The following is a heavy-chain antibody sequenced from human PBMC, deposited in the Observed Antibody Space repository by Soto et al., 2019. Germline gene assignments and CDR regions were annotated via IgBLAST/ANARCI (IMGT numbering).Heavy chain of an antibody. V-gene: IGHV1-18*01. CDR3: ARGRYGDY. CDR1: GYTFTSYG. D-gene: IGHD1-1*01. J-gene: IGHJ4*02. Sequence: QVHLVQSGAEVKKPGASVKVSCKGSGYTFTSYGITWVRQAPRQGLEWMGWISARNGDTDYAQKLQGRVTVTRDTSTSTAYMELRSLRSDDTAVYYCARGRYGDYWGQGALVTVSS. CDR2: ISARNGDT.